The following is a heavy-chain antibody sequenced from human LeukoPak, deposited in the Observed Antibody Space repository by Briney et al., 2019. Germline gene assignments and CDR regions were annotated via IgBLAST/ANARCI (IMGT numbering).Heavy chain of an antibody. Sequence: SETLSLTCTVPGGSISSYYWSWILQPAGRGLEWTGRIYTSGSTNYNPSLKSRVTMSVDTSKNQFSLKLSSVTAADTAVYYCARESGSYLYYYYYYYMDVWGKGTTVTVSS. CDR3: ARESGSYLYYYYYYYMDV. J-gene: IGHJ6*03. D-gene: IGHD1-26*01. CDR1: GGSISSYY. CDR2: IYTSGST. V-gene: IGHV4-4*07.